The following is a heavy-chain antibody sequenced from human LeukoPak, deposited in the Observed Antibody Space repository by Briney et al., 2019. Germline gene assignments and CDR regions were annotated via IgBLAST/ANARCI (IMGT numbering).Heavy chain of an antibody. CDR1: GVSVRNYY. J-gene: IGHJ4*02. CDR3: ARAKGDY. CDR2: IYYSGNT. V-gene: IGHV4-59*02. Sequence: SETLSLTCAVSGVSVRNYYWTWFRQSPGKGLEWIAYIYYSGNTKYNPSLKSRVTIFVDTSTNQFSLEMNSVTAADTAVYYCARAKGDYWGPGTLVTVSS.